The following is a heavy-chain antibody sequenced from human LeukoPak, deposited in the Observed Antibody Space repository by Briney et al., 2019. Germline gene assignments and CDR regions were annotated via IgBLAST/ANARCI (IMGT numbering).Heavy chain of an antibody. V-gene: IGHV1-69*13. D-gene: IGHD1-1*01. Sequence: SVKVSCKASGGTFSSYAISWVRQAPGQGLEWMGGIIPIFGTANYAQKFQGRVTITADESTSTAYMELSSLRSEDTAVYYCATDLYGTTGTYYFDYWCQGTLVTVSS. CDR1: GGTFSSYA. J-gene: IGHJ4*02. CDR3: ATDLYGTTGTYYFDY. CDR2: IIPIFGTA.